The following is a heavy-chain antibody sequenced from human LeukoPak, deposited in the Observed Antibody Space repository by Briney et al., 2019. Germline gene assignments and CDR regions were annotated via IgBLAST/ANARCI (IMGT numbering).Heavy chain of an antibody. Sequence: PGGSLRLSCAASGFTFDDYGMSWVRQAPGQGLEWVSGINWNGGSTGYADSVKGRFTISRDNAKNSLYLQMNSLRAEDTALYYCARGKGYSYGPDAFDIWGQGTMVTVSS. V-gene: IGHV3-20*04. CDR3: ARGKGYSYGPDAFDI. CDR2: INWNGGST. D-gene: IGHD5-18*01. J-gene: IGHJ3*02. CDR1: GFTFDDYG.